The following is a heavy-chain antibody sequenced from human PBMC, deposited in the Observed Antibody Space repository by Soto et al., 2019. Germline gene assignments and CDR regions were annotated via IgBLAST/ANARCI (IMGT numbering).Heavy chain of an antibody. V-gene: IGHV6-1*01. CDR2: TYYRSRWYN. CDR3: ARGRTVGTSYYYYGMDV. J-gene: IGHJ6*02. D-gene: IGHD1-26*01. CDR1: GDSVSTNSAA. Sequence: SQTLSLTCAISGDSVSTNSAAWNWIRQSPSRSLEWLGRTYYRSRWYNDYAVSVKSRITINPDTSKNQFSLQLNSVTPEDTAVYYCARGRTVGTSYYYYGMDVWGQGTTVTVS.